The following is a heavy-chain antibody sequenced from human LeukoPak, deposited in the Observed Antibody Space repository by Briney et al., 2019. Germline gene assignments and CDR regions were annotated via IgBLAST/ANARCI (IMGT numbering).Heavy chain of an antibody. J-gene: IGHJ3*02. D-gene: IGHD2-8*01. CDR2: INSDGSST. V-gene: IGHV3-74*01. CDR1: GFTFDDYG. Sequence: PGGSLRLSCAASGFTFDDYGMSWVRQAPGKGLVWVSRINSDGSSTSYADSVKGRFTISRDNAKNTLNLQMKSLRAEDTAVYYCARLGQPLSAFDIWGQGTMVTVSS. CDR3: ARLGQPLSAFDI.